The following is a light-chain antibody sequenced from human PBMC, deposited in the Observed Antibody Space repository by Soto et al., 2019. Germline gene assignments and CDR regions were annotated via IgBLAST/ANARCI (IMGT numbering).Light chain of an antibody. CDR2: KAS. CDR3: QQYYNYPYT. V-gene: IGKV1-5*03. J-gene: IGKJ2*01. CDR1: QSVNIW. Sequence: DLQMTQSPSTLSASVGDRVTITCRASQSVNIWLAWYQQKPGKAPNLLIYKASNLESGVPSRFSGSGSGTEFTLTISSLQPDEFATYYCQQYYNYPYTFGQGTKLEIK.